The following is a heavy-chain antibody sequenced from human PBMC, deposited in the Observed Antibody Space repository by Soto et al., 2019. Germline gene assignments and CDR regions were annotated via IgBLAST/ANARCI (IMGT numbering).Heavy chain of an antibody. CDR2: IYYSGST. J-gene: IGHJ5*02. D-gene: IGHD3-10*02. Sequence: KPSETLSLTCTVSGGSISSGDYYWSWIRQPPGKGLEWIGYIYYSGSTYYNPSLKSRVTISVDTFKNHFSLKLSSVTAADTAVYYCALFGGGNYVSNWFDPWGQGTLVTVSS. V-gene: IGHV4-30-4*01. CDR1: GGSISSGDYY. CDR3: ALFGGGNYVSNWFDP.